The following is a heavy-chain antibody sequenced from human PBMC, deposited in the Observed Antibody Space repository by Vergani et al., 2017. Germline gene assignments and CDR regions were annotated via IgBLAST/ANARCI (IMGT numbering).Heavy chain of an antibody. CDR1: GFTFTAHG. CDR2: ISGQNFRT. Sequence: EVQLLESGGGSAQPGESLRLSCVASGFTFTAHGLNWVRQAPGKGLEWVSGISGQNFRTHYADSVKGGFTISRDDSKNTVYLQINSLRAEDTALYYCAGGNSGSYYDYFDYWGQGSLVTVSS. V-gene: IGHV3-23*01. J-gene: IGHJ4*02. CDR3: AGGNSGSYYDYFDY. D-gene: IGHD1-26*01.